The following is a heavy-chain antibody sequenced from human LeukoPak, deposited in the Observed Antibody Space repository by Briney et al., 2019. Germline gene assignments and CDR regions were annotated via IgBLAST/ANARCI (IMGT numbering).Heavy chain of an antibody. Sequence: SVKVSCKASGGTFSSYAISWVRQAPGQGLEWMGGIIPIFGTANYAQKFQGRVTITADESTSTAYMELSSLRAEDTAVYYCATPRSSKIRANGDSYNWFDPWGQGTLVTVSS. CDR2: IIPIFGTA. V-gene: IGHV1-69*13. J-gene: IGHJ5*02. CDR3: ATPRSSKIRANGDSYNWFDP. D-gene: IGHD3-10*01. CDR1: GGTFSSYA.